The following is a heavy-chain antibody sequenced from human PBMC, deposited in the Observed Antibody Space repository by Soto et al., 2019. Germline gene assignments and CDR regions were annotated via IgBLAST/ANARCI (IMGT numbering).Heavy chain of an antibody. J-gene: IGHJ6*02. Sequence: GGSLRLSCAASGFTFSSYAMSWVRQAPGKGLEWVSAISGSGGSTYYADSVKGRFTISRDNSKNTLYLQMNSLRAEDTAVYYWGKGGSSSWFASPGGYYYYGMDVWGQGTTVTVSS. V-gene: IGHV3-23*01. CDR2: ISGSGGST. CDR3: GKGGSSSWFASPGGYYYYGMDV. D-gene: IGHD6-13*01. CDR1: GFTFSSYA.